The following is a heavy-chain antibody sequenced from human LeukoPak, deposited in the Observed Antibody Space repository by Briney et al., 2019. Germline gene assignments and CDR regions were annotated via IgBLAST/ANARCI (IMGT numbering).Heavy chain of an antibody. Sequence: GGSLRLSCAASGFTFSSYDMHWVRQAPGKGLEWVSAISGSGGSTYYADSVKGRFTISRDNSKNTLYLQMNSLRAEDTAVYYCAKGVITFGGVIVQPFDYWGQGTLVTVSS. V-gene: IGHV3-23*01. J-gene: IGHJ4*02. CDR2: ISGSGGST. CDR3: AKGVITFGGVIVQPFDY. D-gene: IGHD3-16*02. CDR1: GFTFSSYD.